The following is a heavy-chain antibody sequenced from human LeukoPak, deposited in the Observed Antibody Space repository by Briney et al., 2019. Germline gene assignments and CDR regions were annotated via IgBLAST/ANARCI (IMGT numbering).Heavy chain of an antibody. CDR2: IYSGGST. V-gene: IGHV3-66*01. J-gene: IGHJ5*02. CDR1: GFTFSSYS. Sequence: QAGGSLRLSCAASGFTFSSYSMNWVRQAPGKGLEWVSVIYSGGSTYYADSVKGRFTISRDNSKNTLYLQMNSLRAEDTAVYYCARDPNRIWGSWGQGTLVTVSS. D-gene: IGHD7-27*01. CDR3: ARDPNRIWGS.